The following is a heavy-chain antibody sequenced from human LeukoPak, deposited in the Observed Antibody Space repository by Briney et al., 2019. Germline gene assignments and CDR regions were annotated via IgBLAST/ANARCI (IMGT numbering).Heavy chain of an antibody. CDR1: GFTFDDYA. J-gene: IGHJ4*02. Sequence: GGSLRLSCAASGFTFDDYAMHWVRQAPGKGLEWVSGISWNSGSIDYADSVKGRFTISRANSKTTLYMQMNSLRAEDTAVYYCAKGDLRGSASYYYIDYWGQGTLVTVSS. V-gene: IGHV3-9*01. D-gene: IGHD3-10*01. CDR3: AKGDLRGSASYYYIDY. CDR2: ISWNSGSI.